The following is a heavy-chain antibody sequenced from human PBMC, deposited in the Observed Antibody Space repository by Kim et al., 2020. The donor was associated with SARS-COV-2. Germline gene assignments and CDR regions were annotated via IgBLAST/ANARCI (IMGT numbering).Heavy chain of an antibody. CDR3: AGDPCSPAAAYNARYTRCHCSMDV. CDR1: GGTFSSYA. Sequence: SVKVSCKASGGTFSSYAISWVRQAPGQGLEWMGGIIPIFGTANYAQKFQGRVTITADESTSTAYMELSSLRSEDTAVYYCAGDPCSPAAAYNARYTRCHCSMDVWGQGTTVTVSS. D-gene: IGHD6-13*01. CDR2: IIPIFGTA. V-gene: IGHV1-69*13. J-gene: IGHJ6*02.